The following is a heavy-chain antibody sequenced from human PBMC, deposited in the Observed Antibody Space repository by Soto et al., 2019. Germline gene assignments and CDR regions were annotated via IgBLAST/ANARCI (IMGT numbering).Heavy chain of an antibody. CDR2: ISGSGGST. D-gene: IGHD5-12*01. J-gene: IGHJ4*02. CDR3: AKHRRSGYASDGDLDY. Sequence: EVQLLESGGGLVQPGGSLRLSCAASGFTFSSYAMSWVRQAPGKGLEWVSAISGSGGSTYYADSVKGRFTISRDNSKNTLYLQMTSLRAEDTAVYYCAKHRRSGYASDGDLDYWGQGTLVTFAS. V-gene: IGHV3-23*01. CDR1: GFTFSSYA.